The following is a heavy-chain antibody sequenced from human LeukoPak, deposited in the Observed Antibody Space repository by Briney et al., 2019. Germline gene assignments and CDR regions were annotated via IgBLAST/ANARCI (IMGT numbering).Heavy chain of an antibody. V-gene: IGHV3-7*01. D-gene: IGHD4-17*01. CDR1: GFTFSSYA. Sequence: PGGSLRLSCAASGFTFSSYAMNWVRQAPGKGLEWVANIKQDGSEKYYVDSVKGRFTISRDNAKNSLFLQMNSLRAEDTAVYYCASAHYGDYEGFANRNFGGQGTLVTVSS. J-gene: IGHJ4*02. CDR2: IKQDGSEK. CDR3: ASAHYGDYEGFANRNF.